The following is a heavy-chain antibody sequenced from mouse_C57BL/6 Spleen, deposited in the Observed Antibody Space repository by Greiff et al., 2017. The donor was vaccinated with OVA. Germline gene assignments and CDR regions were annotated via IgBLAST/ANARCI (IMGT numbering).Heavy chain of an antibody. CDR1: GFTFSDYY. D-gene: IGHD1-1*01. J-gene: IGHJ2*01. CDR2: ISNGGGST. V-gene: IGHV5-12*01. Sequence: EVQLVESGGGLVQPGGSLKLSCAASGFTFSDYYMYWVRQTPETRLEWVAYISNGGGSTYYPDTVKGRFTISRDNAKNTLYLQMSRLKSEDTAMYYCARDYYGSSRDYWGQGTTLTVSS. CDR3: ARDYYGSSRDY.